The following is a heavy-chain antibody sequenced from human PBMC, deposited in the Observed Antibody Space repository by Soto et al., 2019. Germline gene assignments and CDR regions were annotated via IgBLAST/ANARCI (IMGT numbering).Heavy chain of an antibody. CDR3: ARVRLGRSS. D-gene: IGHD6-13*01. CDR1: GGSFSGYY. Sequence: SETLSLTCAVYGGSFSGYYWSWIRQPPGKGPEWIGEINHSGSTNYNPSLKSRVTISVDTSKNQFSLKLSSVTAADTAVYYCARVRLGRSSWGQGTLVTVSS. CDR2: INHSGST. V-gene: IGHV4-34*01. J-gene: IGHJ4*02.